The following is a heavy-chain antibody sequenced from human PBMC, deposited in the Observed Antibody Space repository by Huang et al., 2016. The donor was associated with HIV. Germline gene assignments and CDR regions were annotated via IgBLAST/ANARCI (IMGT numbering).Heavy chain of an antibody. Sequence: QVQLVQSGAEVKKPGASVKVSCKASGYTFTNYAINWVRQAPGHSREWSVWSSGYNGKTNNAQKVQGRVTMTKDTSTSTAYMELRSLISDDTAVYYCARERYYYDRSGYYTPVEYFHHWGQGTLVTVSS. D-gene: IGHD3-22*01. J-gene: IGHJ1*01. V-gene: IGHV1-18*01. CDR3: ARERYYYDRSGYYTPVEYFHH. CDR2: SSGYNGKT. CDR1: GYTFTNYA.